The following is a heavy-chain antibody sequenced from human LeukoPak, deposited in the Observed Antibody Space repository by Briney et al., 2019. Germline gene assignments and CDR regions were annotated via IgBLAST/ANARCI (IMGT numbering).Heavy chain of an antibody. D-gene: IGHD3-10*01. V-gene: IGHV4-30-4*08. CDR1: GGSISSGDYY. CDR2: IYYSGST. CDR3: ARDNWFGEFSPTLDY. J-gene: IGHJ4*02. Sequence: SETLSLTCTVSGGSISSGDYYWGWIRQPPGKGLEWIGYIYYSGSTYYNPSLKSRVTISVDTSKNQFSLKLSSVTAADTAVYYCARDNWFGEFSPTLDYWGQGTLVTVSS.